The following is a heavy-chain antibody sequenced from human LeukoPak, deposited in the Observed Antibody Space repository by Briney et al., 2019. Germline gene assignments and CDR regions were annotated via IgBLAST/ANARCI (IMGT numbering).Heavy chain of an antibody. V-gene: IGHV3-73*01. CDR1: GFTFSGSP. CDR3: TSEDGSDY. J-gene: IGHJ4*02. CDR2: IRSKANNYAT. D-gene: IGHD5-24*01. Sequence: GGSLRLSCAASGFTFSGSPMHWVRQASGKGLEWVGRIRSKANNYATAYAASVKGRFTVSRDDSKNTAYLEMKSLKTEDTAVYYCTSEDGSDYWGQGTLVTVSS.